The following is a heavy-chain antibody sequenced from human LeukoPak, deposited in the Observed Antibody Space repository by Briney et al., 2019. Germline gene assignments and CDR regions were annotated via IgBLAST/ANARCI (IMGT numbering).Heavy chain of an antibody. CDR2: ISSSSSYI. D-gene: IGHD1-14*01. CDR3: ARDLSRGKPHAFDI. V-gene: IGHV3-21*01. Sequence: GGSLILSCAAPGFTFSSYSMNWVRQAPGKGLEWVSSISSSSSYIYYADSVGGRFTISRDNAKKSLYLQMNGLRAEDRAVYYCARDLSRGKPHAFDIWGQGTMVTVSS. J-gene: IGHJ3*02. CDR1: GFTFSSYS.